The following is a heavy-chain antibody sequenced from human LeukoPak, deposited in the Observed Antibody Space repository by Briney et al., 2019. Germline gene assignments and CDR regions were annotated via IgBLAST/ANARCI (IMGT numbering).Heavy chain of an antibody. D-gene: IGHD3-16*02. CDR1: GGSISSGSYY. Sequence: NPSQTLSLTCTVSGGSISSGSYYWSWIRQPAGKGLEWIGRIYTSGSTNYNPSLKSRVTISVDTSKNQFSLKLSSVTAADTAVYYCARERYDYVWGSYRKSSDNWFDPWGQGTLDTVSS. CDR3: ARERYDYVWGSYRKSSDNWFDP. J-gene: IGHJ5*02. CDR2: IYTSGST. V-gene: IGHV4-61*02.